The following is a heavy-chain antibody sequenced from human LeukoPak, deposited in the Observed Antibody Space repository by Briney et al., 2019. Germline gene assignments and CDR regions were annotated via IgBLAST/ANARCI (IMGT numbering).Heavy chain of an antibody. V-gene: IGHV4-39*01. Sequence: SETLSLTCTVSGGSISSSSYYWGWIRQLPGTGLEWIGSIYYSGSTYYNPSLKSRVTISVDTSKNQFSLKLSSVTAADTAVYYCASLTQAHSGSYYFDYWGQGTLVTVSS. CDR1: GGSISSSSYY. D-gene: IGHD1-26*01. CDR3: ASLTQAHSGSYYFDY. J-gene: IGHJ4*02. CDR2: IYYSGST.